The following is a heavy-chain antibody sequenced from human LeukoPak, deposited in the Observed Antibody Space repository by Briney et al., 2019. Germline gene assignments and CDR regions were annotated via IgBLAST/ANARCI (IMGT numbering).Heavy chain of an antibody. CDR1: GFGFSKFA. CDR3: ARGHFWSGYTYQDYFYYMDV. J-gene: IGHJ6*03. CDR2: ISYNGDGT. V-gene: IGHV3-64*01. D-gene: IGHD3-3*02. Sequence: GGSLRLSCAASGFGFSKFAMHWVRQAPGRGLESVSGISYNGDGTYYANSVKGRFTISRDNSKKTLYLQVGSLRVEDMGVYYCARGHFWSGYTYQDYFYYMDVWGKGTAVTVSS.